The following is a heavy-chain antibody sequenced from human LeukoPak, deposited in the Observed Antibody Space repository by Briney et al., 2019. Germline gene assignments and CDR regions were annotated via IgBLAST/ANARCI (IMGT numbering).Heavy chain of an antibody. CDR1: GYTFSGYY. CDR2: INPYSGDT. D-gene: IGHD3-10*01. V-gene: IGHV1-2*02. J-gene: IGHJ4*02. Sequence: ASVKVSCKASGYTFSGYYMHWVRQAPGQGVEWMGWINPYSGDTHYAQTFQGRVTVTRDTSISTAYMELSRLKSDDTAVYYCARDLWFGESHFDFWGQGTRVTVSS. CDR3: ARDLWFGESHFDF.